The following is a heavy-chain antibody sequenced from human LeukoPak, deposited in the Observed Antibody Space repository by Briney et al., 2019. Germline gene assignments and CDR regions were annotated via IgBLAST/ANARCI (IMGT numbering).Heavy chain of an antibody. CDR2: ISSSSSYI. CDR3: AMPDTAMVRGYYFDY. D-gene: IGHD5-18*01. J-gene: IGHJ4*02. CDR1: GVTFSSYS. V-gene: IGHV3-21*01. Sequence: PGGSLRLSCAASGVTFSSYSMNWVRQAPGKGLEWVSSISSSSSYIYYADSVKGRFTISRDNAKNSLYLQMNSLRAEDTAVYYCAMPDTAMVRGYYFDYWGQGTLVTASS.